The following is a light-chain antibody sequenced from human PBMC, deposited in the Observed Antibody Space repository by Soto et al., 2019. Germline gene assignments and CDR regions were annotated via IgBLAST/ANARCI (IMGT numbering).Light chain of an antibody. CDR1: SSDVGSYNL. CDR2: EAN. J-gene: IGLJ2*01. CDR3: CSYAGSTTLV. V-gene: IGLV2-23*01. Sequence: QSALTQPASVSGSPGQSITISCTGTSSDVGSYNLVSWYQQHPGKAPKLMIYEANKRPSGVSNRFSGSKSGNTASLTISGLQAEDEADYYCCSYAGSTTLVFGGGTKVTVL.